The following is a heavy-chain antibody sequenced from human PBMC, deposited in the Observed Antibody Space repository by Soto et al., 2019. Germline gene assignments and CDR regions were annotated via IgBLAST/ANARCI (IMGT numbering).Heavy chain of an antibody. D-gene: IGHD1-26*01. CDR3: AREDSGSYFAPRAIDY. J-gene: IGHJ4*02. V-gene: IGHV4-38-2*02. Sequence: SETLSLTCAVSGYSISSGYYWGWIRQPPGKGLEWIGSIYHSGSTYYNPSLKSRVTISVDTSKNQFSLKLSSVTAADTAVYYCAREDSGSYFAPRAIDYWGQGTLVTVSS. CDR2: IYHSGST. CDR1: GYSISSGYY.